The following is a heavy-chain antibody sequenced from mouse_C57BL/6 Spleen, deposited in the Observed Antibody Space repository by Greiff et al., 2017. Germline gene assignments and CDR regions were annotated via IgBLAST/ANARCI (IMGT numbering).Heavy chain of an antibody. J-gene: IGHJ3*01. CDR3: ARKRETSWFAY. V-gene: IGHV1-80*01. CDR1: GYAFSSYW. Sequence: VQRVESGAELVKPGASVKISCKASGYAFSSYWMNWVKQRPGQGLEWIGQIYPGDGDTNYNGKFKGKATLTADKSSSTAYMQSSSLTYEDSAVYCCARKRETSWFAYWGQGTLVTVSA. CDR2: IYPGDGDT.